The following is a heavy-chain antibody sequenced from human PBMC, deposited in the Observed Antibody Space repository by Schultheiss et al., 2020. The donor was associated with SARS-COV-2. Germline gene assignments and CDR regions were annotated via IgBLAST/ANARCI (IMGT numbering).Heavy chain of an antibody. CDR2: IYSGGST. J-gene: IGHJ4*02. V-gene: IGHV3-NL1*01. D-gene: IGHD2-15*01. CDR1: GFTFSSYG. Sequence: GGSLRLSCAASGFTFSSYGMHWVRQAPGKGLEWVSVIYSGGSTYYADSVKGRFTISRDNSKNTLYLQMNSLRAEDTAVYYCARDSWWSRESLVDYWGQGTLVTVSS. CDR3: ARDSWWSRESLVDY.